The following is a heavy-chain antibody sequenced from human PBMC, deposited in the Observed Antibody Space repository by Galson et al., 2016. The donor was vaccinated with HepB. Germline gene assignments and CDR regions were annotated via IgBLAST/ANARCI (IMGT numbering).Heavy chain of an antibody. CDR2: ISWNSGSI. Sequence: SLRLSCAGSGFTFDDHGMHWVRQAPGKGLEWVSSISWNSGSIAYADSVKGRFTISRDNAKNSLYLHMNSLRADDTALYCCAKNGRSDSTGYFDPYFDYWGRGTLVTVSA. D-gene: IGHD3-22*01. CDR1: GFTFDDHG. J-gene: IGHJ4*02. CDR3: AKNGRSDSTGYFDPYFDY. V-gene: IGHV3-9*01.